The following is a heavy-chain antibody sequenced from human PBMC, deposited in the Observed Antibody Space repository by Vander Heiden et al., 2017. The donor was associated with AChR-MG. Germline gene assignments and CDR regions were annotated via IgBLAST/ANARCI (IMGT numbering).Heavy chain of an antibody. Sequence: EVQPLESGGGLVQPGGSLRHHCAATGFTFSSYAMSWVRQAPGKGLEWVSAISGSGGSTYYADSVKGRFTISRDNSKNTLYLQMNSLRAEDTAVYYCAKPSVTEYYFDYWGQGTLVTVSS. CDR3: AKPSVTEYYFDY. V-gene: IGHV3-23*01. CDR2: ISGSGGST. J-gene: IGHJ4*02. CDR1: GFTFSSYA. D-gene: IGHD4-17*01.